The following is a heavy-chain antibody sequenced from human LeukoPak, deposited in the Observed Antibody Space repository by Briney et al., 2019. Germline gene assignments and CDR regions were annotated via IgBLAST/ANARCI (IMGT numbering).Heavy chain of an antibody. CDR1: GGSFGGYY. CDR3: ARVVVVITPRSYYFDY. CDR2: INHSGST. D-gene: IGHD3-22*01. J-gene: IGHJ4*02. V-gene: IGHV4-34*01. Sequence: SETLSLTCAVYGGSFGGYYWSWIRQPPGKGLEWIGEINHSGSTNYNPSLKSRVTISVDTSKNQFSLKLSSVTAADTAVYYCARVVVVITPRSYYFDYWGQGTLVTVSS.